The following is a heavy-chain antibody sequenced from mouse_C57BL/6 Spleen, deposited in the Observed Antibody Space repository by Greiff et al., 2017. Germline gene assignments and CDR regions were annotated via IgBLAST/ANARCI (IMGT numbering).Heavy chain of an antibody. Sequence: VQLQQSGTVLARPGASVKMSCKTSGYTFTSYWMHWVKQRPGQGLEWIGAIYPGNSDTSYNQKFKGKAKLTAVTSASTAYMELSSLTNEDSAVYYWTTYYGSSHHWYFDVWGTGTTVTVSS. J-gene: IGHJ1*03. CDR1: GYTFTSYW. D-gene: IGHD1-1*01. V-gene: IGHV1-5*01. CDR2: IYPGNSDT. CDR3: TTYYGSSHHWYFDV.